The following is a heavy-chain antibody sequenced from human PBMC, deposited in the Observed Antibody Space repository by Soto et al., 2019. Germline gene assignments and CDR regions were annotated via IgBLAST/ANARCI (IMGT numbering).Heavy chain of an antibody. Sequence: SETLSLTCAVYGGSFSGYYWSWIRQPPGKGLEWIGEINHSGSTNYNPSLKSRVTISVDTSKNQFSLKLSSVTAADTAVYYCAKDPSQDGWFDPWGQGNLVTV. CDR3: AKDPSQDGWFDP. CDR2: INHSGST. CDR1: GGSFSGYY. J-gene: IGHJ5*02. D-gene: IGHD2-8*01. V-gene: IGHV4-34*01.